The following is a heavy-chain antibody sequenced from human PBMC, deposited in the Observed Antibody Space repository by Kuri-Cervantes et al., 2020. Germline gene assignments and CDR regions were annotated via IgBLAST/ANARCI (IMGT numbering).Heavy chain of an antibody. CDR2: ISYDGSNK. CDR3: ARDVVVPAAIKATYYYYYGMDV. V-gene: IGHV3-30*03. J-gene: IGHJ6*02. Sequence: GGSLRLSCAASGFTFSSYGMHWVRQAPGKGLEWVAVISYDGSNKYYADSVKGRFTISRDNAKNSLYLQMNSLRAEDTAVYYCARDVVVPAAIKATYYYYYGMDVWGQGTTVTVSS. CDR1: GFTFSSYG. D-gene: IGHD2-2*01.